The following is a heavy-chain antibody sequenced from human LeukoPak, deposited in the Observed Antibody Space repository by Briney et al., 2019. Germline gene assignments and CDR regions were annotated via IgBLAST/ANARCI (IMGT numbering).Heavy chain of an antibody. V-gene: IGHV3-73*01. Sequence: GGSLRLSCAASGFTFSGSTMHWVRQASGKGLEWVGRIRDKANSYATTYAASVKGRFTISRDDSKNTAYLQMNSLKTEDTAVYYCTEVIPGTTAMDVWGQGTTVTVSS. CDR1: GFTFSGST. CDR3: TEVIPGTTAMDV. D-gene: IGHD2-2*01. J-gene: IGHJ6*02. CDR2: IRDKANSYAT.